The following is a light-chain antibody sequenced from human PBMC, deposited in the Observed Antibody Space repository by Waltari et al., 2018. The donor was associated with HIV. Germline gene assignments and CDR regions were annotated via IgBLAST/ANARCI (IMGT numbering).Light chain of an antibody. Sequence: DIQMTQSPSSLSASGGDSVIITCRASQGISNDLGWYQQKPGKAPKLLLYCASNLQSGVPSRFSGSGSGTEFTLTISSVQPEDFAAYYCLQHNTYPYTFGQGTKLEI. CDR3: LQHNTYPYT. CDR2: CAS. J-gene: IGKJ2*01. CDR1: QGISND. V-gene: IGKV1-17*01.